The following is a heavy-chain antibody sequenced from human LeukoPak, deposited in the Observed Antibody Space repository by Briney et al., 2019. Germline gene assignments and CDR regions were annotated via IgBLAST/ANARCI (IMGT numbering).Heavy chain of an antibody. CDR1: GGSFSGYY. CDR2: INHSGGT. Sequence: SETLSLTCAVYGGSFSGYYWSWIRQPPGKGLEWIGEINHSGGTNYNLSLKSRVTISVDTSKNQFSLKLSSVTAADTAVYYCASRIVGATPSLYYYGMDVWGQGTTVTVSS. V-gene: IGHV4-34*01. CDR3: ASRIVGATPSLYYYGMDV. J-gene: IGHJ6*02. D-gene: IGHD1-26*01.